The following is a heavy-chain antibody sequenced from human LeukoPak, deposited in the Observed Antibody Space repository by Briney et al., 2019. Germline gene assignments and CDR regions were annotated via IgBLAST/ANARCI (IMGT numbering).Heavy chain of an antibody. J-gene: IGHJ4*02. CDR3: TALGYPQYFHH. Sequence: GGSLRLSCAASGFTFSDAWMTWVRQAPGKGLEWVGRIKSKVNGGTADYAAPVKGRFTISRDDSKNTLYFQMNSLKTEDTAVYYCTALGYPQYFHHWGQGTLVTVSS. D-gene: IGHD2-15*01. CDR1: GFTFSDAW. V-gene: IGHV3-15*01. CDR2: IKSKVNGGTA.